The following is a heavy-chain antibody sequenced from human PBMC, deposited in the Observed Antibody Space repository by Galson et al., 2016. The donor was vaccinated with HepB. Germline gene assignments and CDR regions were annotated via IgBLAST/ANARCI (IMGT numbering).Heavy chain of an antibody. CDR3: AASSGWWAEHY. D-gene: IGHD6-19*01. Sequence: SLRLSCAASGFTFSSYSVVWVRQTPGKGLEWVSDIIGSGGSTLYGDSVKGRFTISRDNSKNTVYLQMNSLRAEDTAVYYCAASSGWWAEHYWGQGTLVTVSS. CDR2: IIGSGGST. CDR1: GFTFSSYS. J-gene: IGHJ4*02. V-gene: IGHV3-23*01.